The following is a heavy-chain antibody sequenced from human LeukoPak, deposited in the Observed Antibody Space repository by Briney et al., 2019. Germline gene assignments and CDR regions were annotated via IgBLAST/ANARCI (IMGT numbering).Heavy chain of an antibody. D-gene: IGHD5-12*01. V-gene: IGHV4-59*01. CDR1: GSSISSYY. CDR2: IYYSGST. J-gene: IGHJ4*02. Sequence: PSETLSLTCTVSGSSISSYYWSWIRQPPGKGLEWIGYIYYSGSTNYNPSLKSRLTISLDTSKNQFSLKLSSVTAADTAVYYCARKYNGYGGWIDYWAQGTLVTVSS. CDR3: ARKYNGYGGWIDY.